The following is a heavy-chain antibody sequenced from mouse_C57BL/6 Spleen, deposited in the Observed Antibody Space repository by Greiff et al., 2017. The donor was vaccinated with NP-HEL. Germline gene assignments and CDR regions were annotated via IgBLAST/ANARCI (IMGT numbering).Heavy chain of an antibody. CDR2: INPSNGGT. V-gene: IGHV1-53*01. CDR1: GYTFTSYW. D-gene: IGHD1-1*01. Sequence: QVQLQQPGTELVKPGASVKLSCKASGYTFTSYWMHWVKQRPGQGLEWIGNINPSNGGTNYNEKFKSKATLTVDKSSSTAYMQLSSLKSEDSAVYYCARVLLRYYYAMDYWGQGTSVTVSS. J-gene: IGHJ4*01. CDR3: ARVLLRYYYAMDY.